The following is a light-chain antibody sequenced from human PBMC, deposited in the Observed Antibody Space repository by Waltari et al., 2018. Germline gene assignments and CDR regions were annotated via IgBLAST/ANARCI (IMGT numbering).Light chain of an antibody. CDR2: GAS. V-gene: IGKV3-20*01. J-gene: IGKJ4*01. CDR3: QQYVSSPFT. CDR1: QSVRSSY. Sequence: EIVLTQSPGTLSLSPGERATLSCRASQSVRSSYLAWYQQKPGQAPRLLIYGASSRATGIPDRFSGSWSGTDFTLTISRLEPEDFAVYYCQQYVSSPFTFGGGTKVDI.